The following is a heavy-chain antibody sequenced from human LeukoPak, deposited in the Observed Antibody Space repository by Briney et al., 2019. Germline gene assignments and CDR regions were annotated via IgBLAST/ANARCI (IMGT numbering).Heavy chain of an antibody. Sequence: PGGSLRLSCAASGFTFSSYWMSWVRQAPGKGLEWVGNIKQDGREKNYVDSVKGRFTMSRDNAKNSLYLQMNGLRVEDTAVYYCARDGVDYYGSGRGYGMDVWGKGTTVTVSS. V-gene: IGHV3-7*03. J-gene: IGHJ6*04. D-gene: IGHD3-10*01. CDR1: GFTFSSYW. CDR2: IKQDGREK. CDR3: ARDGVDYYGSGRGYGMDV.